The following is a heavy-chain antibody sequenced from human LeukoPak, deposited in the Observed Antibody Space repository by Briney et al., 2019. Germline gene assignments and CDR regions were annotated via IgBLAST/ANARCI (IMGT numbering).Heavy chain of an antibody. Sequence: GGSLRLSCAASGFTFTNYNMKWVRQAPGKGLEWVSFISSSSNYIYYADSVKGRFTISRDNAEDSLYLQMNSLTAEDTAVYYCARGPNGRTFDIWGQGTMATVSS. J-gene: IGHJ3*02. D-gene: IGHD4-17*01. CDR2: ISSSSNYI. CDR3: ARGPNGRTFDI. V-gene: IGHV3-21*01. CDR1: GFTFTNYN.